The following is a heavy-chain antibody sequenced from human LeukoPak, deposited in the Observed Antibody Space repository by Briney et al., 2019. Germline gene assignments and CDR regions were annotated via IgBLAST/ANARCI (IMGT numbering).Heavy chain of an antibody. V-gene: IGHV3-21*01. CDR2: ISSSSSYI. CDR3: ARGPFRLWELSLLLEFSGYYFDY. Sequence: GGSLRLSCAASGFTFSSYSMNWVRQAPGKGLEWVSSISSSSSYIYYADSVKGRFTIPRDNAKNSLYLQMNSLRAEDTAVYYCARGPFRLWELSLLLEFSGYYFDYWGQGTLVTVSS. CDR1: GFTFSSYS. D-gene: IGHD3-16*02. J-gene: IGHJ4*02.